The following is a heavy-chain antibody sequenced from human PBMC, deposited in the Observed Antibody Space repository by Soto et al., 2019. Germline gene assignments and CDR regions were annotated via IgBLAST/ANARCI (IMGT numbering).Heavy chain of an antibody. V-gene: IGHV1-69*01. CDR1: GGTFSSYA. CDR3: ARGNIAAPLQVYYYYGMDV. D-gene: IGHD6-6*01. CDR2: IIPIFGTA. Sequence: QVQLVQSGAEVKKPGSSVKVSCKASGGTFSSYAISWVRQAPGQGLEWMGGIIPIFGTANYAQKFQGRVKITADESTSTAYMELSSLRSEDTAVYYCARGNIAAPLQVYYYYGMDVWGQGTTVTVSS. J-gene: IGHJ6*02.